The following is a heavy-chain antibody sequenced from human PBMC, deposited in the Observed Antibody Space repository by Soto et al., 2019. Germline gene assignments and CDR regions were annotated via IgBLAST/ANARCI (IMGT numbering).Heavy chain of an antibody. V-gene: IGHV3-23*05. CDR1: GFSFSNYA. CDR2: IEISGRDT. D-gene: IGHD3-16*01. Sequence: EVQLLESGGGLVQPGGSLRLSCIASGFSFSNYAMIWVRQAPGKGPEWASSIEISGRDTYYADAVKGRFTISRDDSKNAVYLQMNSLRGEDTAVYFCAKGDGGYFDHWGRGSLVTVSS. J-gene: IGHJ4*02. CDR3: AKGDGGYFDH.